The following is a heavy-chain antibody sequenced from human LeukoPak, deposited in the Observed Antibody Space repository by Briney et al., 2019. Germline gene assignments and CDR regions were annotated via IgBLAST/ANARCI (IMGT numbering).Heavy chain of an antibody. D-gene: IGHD2-15*01. Sequence: PGGSLRLSCAASGFTFSNHWMHWVRQAPGKGLVWVSRINSDGRTTRYADAVKGRFTISRDNAKNTLYLQANSLRAEDTAIYYCAREGECAGGTCSDPSRELDVWGQGTLVTVSS. CDR3: AREGECAGGTCSDPSRELDV. CDR1: GFTFSNHW. CDR2: INSDGRTT. V-gene: IGHV3-74*01. J-gene: IGHJ4*02.